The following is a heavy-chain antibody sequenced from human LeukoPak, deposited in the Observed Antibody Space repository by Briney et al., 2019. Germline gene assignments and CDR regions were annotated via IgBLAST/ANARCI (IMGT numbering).Heavy chain of an antibody. D-gene: IGHD3-16*01. V-gene: IGHV1-2*02. Sequence: VASVKVSCKASGYTFTGYYMHWVRQAPGQGLEWMGWINPNSGGTNYAQKLQGRVTMTTDTSTSTAYMELRSLRSDDTAVYYCARDTKRSRARWENLGIDPWGQGTLVTVSS. CDR2: INPNSGGT. CDR3: ARDTKRSRARWENLGIDP. CDR1: GYTFTGYY. J-gene: IGHJ5*02.